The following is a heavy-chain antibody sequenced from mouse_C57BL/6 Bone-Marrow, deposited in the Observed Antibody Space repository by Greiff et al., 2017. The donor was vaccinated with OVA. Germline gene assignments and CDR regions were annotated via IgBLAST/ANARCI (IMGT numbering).Heavy chain of an antibody. CDR3: ARRTTVVATDGYFDV. Sequence: VKLMESGAELVKPGASVKMSCKASGYTFTTYPIEWMKQNHGKSLEWIGNFHPYNDDTKYNEKFKGKATLTVEKSSSTVYLALSRLTSDDSAVYYCARRTTVVATDGYFDVWGTGTTVTVSS. V-gene: IGHV1-47*01. J-gene: IGHJ1*03. D-gene: IGHD1-1*01. CDR1: GYTFTTYP. CDR2: FHPYNDDT.